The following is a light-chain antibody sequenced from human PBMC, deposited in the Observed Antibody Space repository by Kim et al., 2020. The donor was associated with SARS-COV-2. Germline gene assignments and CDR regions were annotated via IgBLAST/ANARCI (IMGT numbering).Light chain of an antibody. Sequence: QRVTISGTGGISNTGAGYDIHWYQQLPGAAPKLLIYGNNNRPSGVPDRLSASKSGTSASLAITGLQAEDEADYYCQSYDSSLSAYVFGTGTKVTVL. CDR3: QSYDSSLSAYV. J-gene: IGLJ1*01. V-gene: IGLV1-40*01. CDR1: ISNTGAGYD. CDR2: GNN.